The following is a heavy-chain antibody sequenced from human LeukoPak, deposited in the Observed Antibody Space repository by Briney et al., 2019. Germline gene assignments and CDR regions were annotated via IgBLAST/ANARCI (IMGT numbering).Heavy chain of an antibody. J-gene: IGHJ3*02. CDR2: INPSGGST. V-gene: IGHV1-46*01. CDR1: GYTFTTYY. D-gene: IGHD3-3*01. Sequence: ASVKVSCEASGYTFTTYYMHWVRQAPGQGLEWMGIINPSGGSTSYAQKFQGRVTMTRDTSTSTVYMELNSLRFEDTAVYYCARDIYDFWSGYSNGAFDIWGQGTMVTVSS. CDR3: ARDIYDFWSGYSNGAFDI.